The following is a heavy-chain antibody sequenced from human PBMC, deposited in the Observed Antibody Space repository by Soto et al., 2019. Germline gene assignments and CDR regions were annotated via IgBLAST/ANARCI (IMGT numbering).Heavy chain of an antibody. D-gene: IGHD4-17*01. CDR2: ISKDGSKK. Sequence: QVQLVESGGGVVQPGRSLRLSCATSGFSFSSYGMHWVRQAPGKGLEWVALISKDGSKKYSADSVKGRFTISRDNFKNTLYLQMNSLRAEDTAVYYCAKDTFGADDYGDYEPSTEFDYWGQGTLVTVSS. CDR1: GFSFSSYG. J-gene: IGHJ4*02. V-gene: IGHV3-30*18. CDR3: AKDTFGADDYGDYEPSTEFDY.